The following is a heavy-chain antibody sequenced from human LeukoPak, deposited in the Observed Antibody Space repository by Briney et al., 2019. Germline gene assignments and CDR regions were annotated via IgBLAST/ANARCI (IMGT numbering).Heavy chain of an antibody. Sequence: GGSLRPSCAASGFTFSSYGMHWVRQAPGKGLEWVAFIRYDGSNKYYADSVKGRFTISRDNSKNTLYLQMNSLRAEDAAVYYCAKGHGHYGSGSYGYWGQGTLVTVSS. CDR3: AKGHGHYGSGSYGY. V-gene: IGHV3-30*02. D-gene: IGHD3-10*01. J-gene: IGHJ4*02. CDR2: IRYDGSNK. CDR1: GFTFSSYG.